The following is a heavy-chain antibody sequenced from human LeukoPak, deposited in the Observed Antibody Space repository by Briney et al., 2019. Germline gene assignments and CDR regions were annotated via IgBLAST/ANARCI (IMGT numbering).Heavy chain of an antibody. J-gene: IGHJ4*02. CDR2: ISSRGSTI. D-gene: IGHD3-10*01. CDR1: GFTFSDYY. CDR3: AGDKDSAGEFDY. V-gene: IGHV3-11*01. Sequence: GGSLRLSCAASGFTFSDYYMSWIRQAPGKGLEWVSYISSRGSTIYYADSVKGRFAISRDNAKNSLYLQMNSLRAEDTAVYYCAGDKDSAGEFDYWGQGTLVTVSS.